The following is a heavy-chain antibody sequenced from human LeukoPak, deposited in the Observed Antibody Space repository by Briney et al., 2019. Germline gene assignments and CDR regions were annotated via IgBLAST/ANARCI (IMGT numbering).Heavy chain of an antibody. J-gene: IGHJ4*02. Sequence: SCKASGYTFVGYYLHWVRQAPGKGVEWVAVISYDGSNKYYADSVKGRFTISRDNSKNTLYLQMNSLRAEDTAVYYCARVGQGYGFDYWGQGTLVTVSS. D-gene: IGHD5-18*01. CDR2: ISYDGSNK. CDR1: GYTFVGYY. CDR3: ARVGQGYGFDY. V-gene: IGHV3-30*04.